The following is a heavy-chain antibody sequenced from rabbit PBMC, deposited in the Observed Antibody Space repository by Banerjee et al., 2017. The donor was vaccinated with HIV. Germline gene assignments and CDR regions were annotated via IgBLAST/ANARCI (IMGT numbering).Heavy chain of an antibody. CDR3: ARVRYASSSGYFDPYFNL. D-gene: IGHD1-1*01. J-gene: IGHJ4*01. CDR2: IYPDYGSA. CDR1: GFTLSSYW. Sequence: QSLEESGGDLVKPGASLTLTCTASGFTLSSYWICWVRQAPGKGLEWIAYIYPDYGSADCASWLNGRFTISLDNAQNTVFLQMTSLTAADTATYFCARVRYASSSGYFDPYFNLWGPGTLVTVS. V-gene: IGHV1S40*01.